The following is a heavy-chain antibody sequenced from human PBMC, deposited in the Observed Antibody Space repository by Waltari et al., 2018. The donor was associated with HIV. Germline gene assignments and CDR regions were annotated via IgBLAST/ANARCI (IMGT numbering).Heavy chain of an antibody. J-gene: IGHJ4*02. CDR2: ISGRGAST. CDR3: ARGDIEMATATVFDY. Sequence: EVQLLESGGGFVQPGGSLRLSCAASGFTFSDYAMTWVRQAPGKGLEWVSRISGRGASTDYADSVRVRFTISRDNSRNTLFLQLNSLRAEDTAAYYCARGDIEMATATVFDYWGQGTLVTVSS. D-gene: IGHD2-15*01. CDR1: GFTFSDYA. V-gene: IGHV3-23*01.